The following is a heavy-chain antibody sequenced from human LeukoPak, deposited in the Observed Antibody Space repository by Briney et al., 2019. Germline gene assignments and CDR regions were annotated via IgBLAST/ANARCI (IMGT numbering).Heavy chain of an antibody. CDR2: IWYDGGNI. J-gene: IGHJ4*02. Sequence: HPGGSLRLSCAASGFTFSNYAMSWVRQVPGKGLEWVAVIWYDGGNIYYADSVKGRFAISRDNFKNTLYLQMNSLRAEDTAVYYCARDRSGQFRQFDYWGQGTLVTVSS. D-gene: IGHD3-10*01. CDR3: ARDRSGQFRQFDY. V-gene: IGHV3-33*08. CDR1: GFTFSNYA.